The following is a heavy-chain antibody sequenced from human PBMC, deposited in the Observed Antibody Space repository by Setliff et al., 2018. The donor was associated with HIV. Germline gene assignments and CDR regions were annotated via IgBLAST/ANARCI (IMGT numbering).Heavy chain of an antibody. CDR3: ASDSPAARFEELEDHYYYFMDV. Sequence: ASVQVSCKASGGPFTSAFNWVRQVPGQGLEWMGGIIPIFGTANYAQNFGGRVTITADQSTTTSYLQLNSLRFEDTAIYYCASDSPAARFEELEDHYYYFMDVWGKGTTVTVSS. CDR2: IIPIFGTA. D-gene: IGHD3-10*01. J-gene: IGHJ6*03. V-gene: IGHV1-69*13. CDR1: GGPFTSA.